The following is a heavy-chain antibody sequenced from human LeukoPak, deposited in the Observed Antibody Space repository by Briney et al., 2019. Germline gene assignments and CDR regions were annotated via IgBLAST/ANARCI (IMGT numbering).Heavy chain of an antibody. J-gene: IGHJ4*02. CDR3: ARHLGVTAAPLGY. Sequence: SEILSLTCTVSGGSISTYYWSWNRQAPGKGLEWIGYFSYNGKTNYNPSLESRVIISVATSKSQFSLKLSSVTAADTAVYYCARHLGVTAAPLGYWGRGTLVTVSS. D-gene: IGHD2-21*02. CDR1: GGSISTYY. CDR2: FSYNGKT. V-gene: IGHV4-59*08.